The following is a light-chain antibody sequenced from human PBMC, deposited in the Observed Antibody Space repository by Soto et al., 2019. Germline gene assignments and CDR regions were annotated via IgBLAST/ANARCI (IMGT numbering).Light chain of an antibody. CDR3: QHYCSSPWT. Sequence: EIVLTQSPGTLSLSPGERATLSCRASQSVSSSYLAWYQQKPGQAPRLLIYGASSRATGIPDRFSGSGSGTDFTLTISRLEPEDFAVYYCQHYCSSPWTFGQGPKVEIK. J-gene: IGKJ1*01. CDR2: GAS. V-gene: IGKV3-20*01. CDR1: QSVSSSY.